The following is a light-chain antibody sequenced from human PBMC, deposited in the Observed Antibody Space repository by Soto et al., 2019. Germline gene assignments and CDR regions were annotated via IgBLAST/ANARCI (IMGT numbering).Light chain of an antibody. V-gene: IGLV2-14*03. Sequence: QSALTQPDSVSGSPGQSITISCTRTSSNVGGYNYLSWYQHHPGDAPKLMIYDVSYRPSGISNRFSGSKSGNTASLTSSRLEAEDEADYLSSYFGSSSARFGGGTKLTVL. CDR1: SSNVGGYNY. CDR2: DVS. J-gene: IGLJ2*01. CDR3: SYFGSSSAR.